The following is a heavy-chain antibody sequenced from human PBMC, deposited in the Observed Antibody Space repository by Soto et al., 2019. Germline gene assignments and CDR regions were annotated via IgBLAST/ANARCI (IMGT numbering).Heavy chain of an antibody. CDR1: GFNFISYV. CDR2: ISGYDGKT. D-gene: IGHD6-6*01. V-gene: IGHV1-18*04. CDR3: ARDCMYTGSPDSWFDP. Sequence: QVLLVQSGGEVKKPGASVKVSCKDSGFNFISYVINCVRQAPGQGLEWMGWISGYDGKTVYAHSVQDRVTMTPDATTGTAYMELRGLRSADTAIYYCARDCMYTGSPDSWFDPWGQGTLVTVTS. J-gene: IGHJ5*02.